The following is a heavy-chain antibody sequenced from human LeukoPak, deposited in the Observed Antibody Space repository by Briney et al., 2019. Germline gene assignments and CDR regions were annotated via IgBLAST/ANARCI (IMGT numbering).Heavy chain of an antibody. CDR1: GGSFSGYY. D-gene: IGHD3-3*01. Sequence: SETLSLTCAVYGGSFSGYYWSWIRQPAGKGLEWIGRIYTSGSTNYNPSLKSRVTISVDTSKNQFSLKLSSVTAADTAVYYCARALYYDFWSGYGNAFDIWGQGTMVTVSS. V-gene: IGHV4-59*10. J-gene: IGHJ3*02. CDR3: ARALYYDFWSGYGNAFDI. CDR2: IYTSGST.